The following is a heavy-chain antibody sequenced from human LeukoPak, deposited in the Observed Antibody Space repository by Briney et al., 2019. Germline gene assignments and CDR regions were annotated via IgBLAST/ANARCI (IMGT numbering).Heavy chain of an antibody. D-gene: IGHD4-17*01. Sequence: GGSLRLSCSASGFTFSSYAMHWVRQAPGKGLEYVSAINSNGGSTYYADSVKGRFTISRDNSKNTLYLQMSSLRAEDTAVYYCVKPDYGDYYFDYWGQGTLVTVSS. CDR3: VKPDYGDYYFDY. J-gene: IGHJ4*02. CDR1: GFTFSSYA. V-gene: IGHV3-64D*06. CDR2: INSNGGST.